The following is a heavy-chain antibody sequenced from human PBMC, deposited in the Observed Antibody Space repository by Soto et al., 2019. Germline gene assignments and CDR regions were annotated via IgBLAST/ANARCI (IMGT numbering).Heavy chain of an antibody. CDR1: GYTFTSYG. J-gene: IGHJ5*02. CDR2: ISAYNGTT. V-gene: IGHV1-18*01. Sequence: QVQLVQSGAEVKKPGASVKVSCKASGYTFTSYGISWVRQAPGQGLEWMGWISAYNGTTNYAQKLQGRVTMTTDTTXKAADMGLRSPSSDDTAVYYCAGEGGSSWYGNWFDPWGQGTLVTVSS. D-gene: IGHD6-13*01. CDR3: AGEGGSSWYGNWFDP.